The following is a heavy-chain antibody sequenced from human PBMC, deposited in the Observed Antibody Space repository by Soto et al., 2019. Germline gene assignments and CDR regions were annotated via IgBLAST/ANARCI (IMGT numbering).Heavy chain of an antibody. V-gene: IGHV3-30-3*01. Sequence: QVQLVESGGGVVQPGRSLRLSCAASGFTFSSYAMHWVRQAPGKGLEWVAVISYDGSNKYYADSVKGRFTISRDNSKNSLYLQMNSLRAEDTAVYYCAKDPFNQLLHPYFDYWGQGTLVTVSS. CDR3: AKDPFNQLLHPYFDY. D-gene: IGHD2-2*02. J-gene: IGHJ4*02. CDR1: GFTFSSYA. CDR2: ISYDGSNK.